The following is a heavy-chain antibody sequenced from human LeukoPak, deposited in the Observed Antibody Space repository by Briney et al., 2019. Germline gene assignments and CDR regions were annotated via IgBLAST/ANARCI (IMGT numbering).Heavy chain of an antibody. V-gene: IGHV4-34*01. J-gene: IGHJ5*02. Sequence: SETLSLTCAVYGGSFSGYYWSWIRQPPGKGLEWIGEINHSGSTNYNPSLKSRVTISVDTSKNQFSLKLSSVTAADTAVYYCARGRAIAVTTRRYWFDPWGQGTLVTVSS. CDR3: ARGRAIAVTTRRYWFDP. D-gene: IGHD4-17*01. CDR1: GGSFSGYY. CDR2: INHSGST.